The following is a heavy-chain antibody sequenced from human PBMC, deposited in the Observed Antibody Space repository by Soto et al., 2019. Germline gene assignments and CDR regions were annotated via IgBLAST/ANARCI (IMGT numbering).Heavy chain of an antibody. CDR1: GFTVSSNY. CDR3: AKDRDCSGGSCYSGDYYDSSGYYPTFDY. D-gene: IGHD2-15*01. V-gene: IGHV3-53*01. Sequence: GGSLRLSCAASGFTVSSNYMSWVRQAPGKGLEWVSVIYSGGSTYYADSVKGRFTISRDNSKNTLYLQMNSLRAEDTAVYYCAKDRDCSGGSCYSGDYYDSSGYYPTFDYWGQGTLVTVSS. J-gene: IGHJ4*02. CDR2: IYSGGST.